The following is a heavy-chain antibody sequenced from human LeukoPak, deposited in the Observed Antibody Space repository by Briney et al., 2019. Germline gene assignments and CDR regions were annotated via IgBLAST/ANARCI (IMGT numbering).Heavy chain of an antibody. CDR2: INHSGST. CDR3: ARGPASGSTFAWFGP. Sequence: NPSETLSLTCAVYGGSLSNYYWSWIRQPPGKGLEWIGEINHSGSTKYNPSLKSRVTISVDMSKNQFSLELSSVTAADMAVYYCARGPASGSTFAWFGPWGQGTLVTVSS. J-gene: IGHJ5*02. V-gene: IGHV4-34*01. CDR1: GGSLSNYY. D-gene: IGHD3-10*01.